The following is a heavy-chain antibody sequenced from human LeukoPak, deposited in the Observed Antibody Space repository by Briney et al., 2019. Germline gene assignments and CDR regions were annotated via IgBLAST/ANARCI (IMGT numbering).Heavy chain of an antibody. D-gene: IGHD3-22*01. CDR3: ARFRLNYYDSSGYNREVDY. Sequence: GGSLRLSCAASGFTFSDYYMSWIRQAPGKGLEWVSYISSSGSTIYHADSVKGRFTISRDNAKNSLYLQMNSLRAEDTAVYYCARFRLNYYDSSGYNREVDYWGQGTLVTVSS. CDR2: ISSSGSTI. V-gene: IGHV3-11*04. CDR1: GFTFSDYY. J-gene: IGHJ4*02.